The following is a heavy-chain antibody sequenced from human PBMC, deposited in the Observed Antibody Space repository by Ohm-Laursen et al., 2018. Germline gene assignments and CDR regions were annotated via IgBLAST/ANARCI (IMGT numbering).Heavy chain of an antibody. V-gene: IGHV3-74*01. D-gene: IGHD2/OR15-2a*01. CDR3: ASAVSFYDPSDS. J-gene: IGHJ4*02. CDR1: GFTFDDYA. CDR2: INTDGRGT. Sequence: SLRLSCAASGFTFDDYAMHWVRQAPGKGLVWVSRINTDGRGTSYADSVKGRFTISRDNAKNTLYLQMNSLRAEDTAVYYCASAVSFYDPSDSWGQGTLVTVSS.